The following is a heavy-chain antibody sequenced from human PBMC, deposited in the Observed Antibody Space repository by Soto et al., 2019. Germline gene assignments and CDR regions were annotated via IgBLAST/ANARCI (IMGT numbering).Heavy chain of an antibody. J-gene: IGHJ4*02. CDR1: GFSLSTSGVG. V-gene: IGHV2-5*02. CDR3: AHFLYYDFWSGPPFDY. D-gene: IGHD3-3*01. CDR2: IYWDDDK. Sequence: SGPTLVNPTQTLTLTCTFSGFSLSTSGVGVGWIRQPPGKALEWLALIYWDDDKRYSPSLKSRLTITKDTSKNQVVLTMTNMDPVDTATYYCAHFLYYDFWSGPPFDYWGQGTLVTVSS.